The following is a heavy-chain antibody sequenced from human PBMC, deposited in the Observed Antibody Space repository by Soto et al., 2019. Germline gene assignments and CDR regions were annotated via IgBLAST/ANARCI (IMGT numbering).Heavy chain of an antibody. D-gene: IGHD1-1*01. J-gene: IGHJ6*02. CDR1: GGTFSTYG. CDR3: ARIMRPRRGGYIDYYYGLDV. V-gene: IGHV1-69*01. CDR2: IIRLFGSA. Sequence: QVQLVQSGAEVKKPGSSVKVSCKASGGTFSTYGISWVRRAPGQGLEWMGGIIRLFGSADFAQKFQGRVTITADESTGTVYMELNSLRSEDTAVYYCARIMRPRRGGYIDYYYGLDVWGQGTTVTVSS.